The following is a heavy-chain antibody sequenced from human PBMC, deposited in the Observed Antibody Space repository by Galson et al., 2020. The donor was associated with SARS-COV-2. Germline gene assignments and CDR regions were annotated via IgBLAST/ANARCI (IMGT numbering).Heavy chain of an antibody. Sequence: SETLSLTCTVSGGSMSSDKYYWSWIRQPAGKGLEWIGHIYNSGTTNYNPSLKSRVTISGDTSKNQFSLKLSFVTAADTAVYYCARVKTYFASSGPRAEYLQHWGQGTLVTVSS. CDR3: ARVKTYFASSGPRAEYLQH. CDR1: GGSMSSDKYY. J-gene: IGHJ1*01. V-gene: IGHV4-61*09. D-gene: IGHD3-22*01. CDR2: IYNSGTT.